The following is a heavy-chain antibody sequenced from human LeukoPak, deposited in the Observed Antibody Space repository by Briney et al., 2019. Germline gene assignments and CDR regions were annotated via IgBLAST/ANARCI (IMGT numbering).Heavy chain of an antibody. CDR1: GYTFTGYY. Sequence: GASVKVSCKASGYTFTGYYMHWVRQAPGQGLEWMGWINPNSGGTNYAQKFQGWVTMTRDTSISTAYMELSSLRSEGTAVYYCATRNRKNFDYWGQGTLVTVSS. D-gene: IGHD1-14*01. J-gene: IGHJ4*02. CDR3: ATRNRKNFDY. V-gene: IGHV1-2*04. CDR2: INPNSGGT.